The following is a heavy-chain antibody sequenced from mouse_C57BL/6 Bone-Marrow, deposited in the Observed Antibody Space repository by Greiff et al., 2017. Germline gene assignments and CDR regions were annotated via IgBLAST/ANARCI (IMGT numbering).Heavy chain of an antibody. CDR1: GFTFSSYA. V-gene: IGHV5-9-1*02. Sequence: EVKLVESGEGLVKPGGSLKLSCAASGFTFSSYAMSWVRQTPEKRLEWVAYISSGGDYIYYADTVTGRFTISRDNARNTLYLQMSSLKSEDTAMYYCTRDGADYFDYWGKGTTLTVSS. J-gene: IGHJ2*01. D-gene: IGHD3-3*01. CDR2: ISSGGDYI. CDR3: TRDGADYFDY.